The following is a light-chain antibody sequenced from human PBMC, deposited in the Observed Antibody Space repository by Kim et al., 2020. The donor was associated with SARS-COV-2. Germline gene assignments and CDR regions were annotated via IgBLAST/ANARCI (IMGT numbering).Light chain of an antibody. CDR2: GVS. CDR3: CSYAGSNNLV. Sequence: GVSGPFSWTGSSSVVGVYYYVSWYQKHPGIAPKLVIYGVSKRASGVPDCFSGSRSGNSASLTGSGLQAEDEADYYCCSYAGSNNLVFGGGTQLTVL. V-gene: IGLV2-8*01. CDR1: SSVVGVYYY. J-gene: IGLJ2*01.